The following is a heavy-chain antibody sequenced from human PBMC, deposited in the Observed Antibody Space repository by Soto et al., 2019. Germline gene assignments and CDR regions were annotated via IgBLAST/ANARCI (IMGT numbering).Heavy chain of an antibody. CDR2: IYSGGST. CDR3: ARATYYDFWSGYPPPGMDV. Sequence: GGSLRLSCAASGFTVSSNYMSWVRQAPGKGLEWVSVIYSGGSTYYADSVKGRFTISRDNSKNTLYLQMNSLRAEDTAVYYCARATYYDFWSGYPPPGMDVWGQGTTVTVSS. J-gene: IGHJ6*02. CDR1: GFTVSSNY. V-gene: IGHV3-53*01. D-gene: IGHD3-3*01.